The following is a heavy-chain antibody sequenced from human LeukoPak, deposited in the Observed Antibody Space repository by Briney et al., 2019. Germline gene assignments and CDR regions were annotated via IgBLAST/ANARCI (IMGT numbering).Heavy chain of an antibody. D-gene: IGHD4-17*01. Sequence: PSESLSLTYTVSARSVRSGSYYSGWLRQPPGKGLEWIGFIYYSGSTKYHPSLKSRVTISADTSKNQFALKLSSVTAADTAVYYCVYGDVGWSYVDYWGQGTLVTVSS. J-gene: IGHJ4*02. CDR1: ARSVRSGSYY. CDR3: VYGDVGWSYVDY. V-gene: IGHV4-61*01. CDR2: IYYSGST.